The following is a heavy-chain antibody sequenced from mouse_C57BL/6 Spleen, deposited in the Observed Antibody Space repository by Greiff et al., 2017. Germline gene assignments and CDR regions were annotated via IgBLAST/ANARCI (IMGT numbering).Heavy chain of an antibody. CDR2: IYPGGGYT. Sequence: VQLQQSGAELVRPGTSVKMSCKASGYTFTNYWIGWAKQRPGHGLEWIGDIYPGGGYTNYNDKFKGKATLTADKSSSTAYMQFSSLTSEDSAIYYFARSNYSGSSPWYFDVWGTGTTVTVSS. D-gene: IGHD1-1*01. J-gene: IGHJ1*03. CDR3: ARSNYSGSSPWYFDV. V-gene: IGHV1-63*01. CDR1: GYTFTNYW.